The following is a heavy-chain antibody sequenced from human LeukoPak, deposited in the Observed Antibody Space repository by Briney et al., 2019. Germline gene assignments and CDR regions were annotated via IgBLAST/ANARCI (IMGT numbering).Heavy chain of an antibody. J-gene: IGHJ5*02. CDR1: GGSISSYY. V-gene: IGHV4-4*07. D-gene: IGHD6-13*01. CDR3: AREESLRIAADGTLRWFDP. Sequence: SETLSLTCTVSGGSISSYYWSWIRQPAGKGLEWIGRIYTSGSTNYNPSLKSRVTMSVDKSKNQFSLKLDSVTAADTAVYYCAREESLRIAADGTLRWFDPWGQGTLVTVSS. CDR2: IYTSGST.